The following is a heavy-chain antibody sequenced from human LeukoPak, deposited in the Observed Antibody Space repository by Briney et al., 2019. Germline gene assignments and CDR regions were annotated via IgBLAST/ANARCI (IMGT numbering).Heavy chain of an antibody. CDR1: GGSISSSSYC. CDR2: IYDSGTT. J-gene: IGHJ5*02. Sequence: SDTLSLTCTVAGGSISSSSYCSAWIRQPPGKGLEWIGSIYDSGTTYYHPSLKSRVTISVDMSKKQFSLELSSVTAADTAVYYCARHDIDSSNLFDAWGQGTLVTVSS. CDR3: ARHDIDSSNLFDA. V-gene: IGHV4-39*01. D-gene: IGHD6-13*01.